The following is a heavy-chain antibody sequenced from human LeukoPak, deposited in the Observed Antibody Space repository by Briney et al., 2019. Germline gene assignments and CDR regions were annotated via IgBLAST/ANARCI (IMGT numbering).Heavy chain of an antibody. CDR2: IYYSGST. V-gene: IGHV4-59*01. CDR3: AAYYYDSSGYPVLDY. J-gene: IGHJ4*02. Sequence: SETLSLTCTVSGGSISSYYWSWVRQPPGKGLEWIGYIYYSGSTNYNPSLKSRVTISVDTSKNQFSLKLSSVTAADTAVYHCAAYYYDSSGYPVLDYWGQGTLVTVSS. CDR1: GGSISSYY. D-gene: IGHD3-22*01.